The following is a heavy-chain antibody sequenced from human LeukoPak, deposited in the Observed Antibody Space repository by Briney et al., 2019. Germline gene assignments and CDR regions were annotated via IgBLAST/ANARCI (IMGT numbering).Heavy chain of an antibody. V-gene: IGHV3-43*01. D-gene: IGHD6-13*01. Sequence: PGGSLRLSCAASGFRFGAYTMHWVRQPPGKGLEWVSLISWDGGSTYYADSVKGRFTISRDNSKNSLYLQMNSLRTEDTALYYCAKGGYSSSWSNWYFDLWGRGTLVTVSS. CDR1: GFRFGAYT. CDR2: ISWDGGST. CDR3: AKGGYSSSWSNWYFDL. J-gene: IGHJ2*01.